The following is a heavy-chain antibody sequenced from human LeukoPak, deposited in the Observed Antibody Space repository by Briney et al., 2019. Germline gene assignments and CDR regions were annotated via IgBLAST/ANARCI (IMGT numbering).Heavy chain of an antibody. J-gene: IGHJ5*02. D-gene: IGHD4-17*01. CDR3: ARGDDYGDNWFDP. CDR1: GGSFSGYY. V-gene: IGHV4-34*01. Sequence: SETLSLTCAVYGGSFSGYYWSWIRQPPGEGLEWIGEINHSGSTNYNPSLKSRVTISVDTSKNQFSLKLSSVTAADTAVFYCARGDDYGDNWFDPWGQGTLVTVSS. CDR2: INHSGST.